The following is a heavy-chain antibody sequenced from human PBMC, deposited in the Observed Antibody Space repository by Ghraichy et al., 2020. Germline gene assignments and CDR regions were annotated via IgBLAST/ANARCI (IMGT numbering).Heavy chain of an antibody. D-gene: IGHD2-2*01. Sequence: LSLTCAASGFTFSSSAMSWVRQAPGKGLEWVSVISDSGGSTYYADTVQGRFTISRDNSKNTLYLQMNSLRAEDTAVYYCAKRGRYVVPAEGYFDYWGQGTLVTVSS. CDR3: AKRGRYVVPAEGYFDY. J-gene: IGHJ4*02. V-gene: IGHV3-23*01. CDR2: ISDSGGST. CDR1: GFTFSSSA.